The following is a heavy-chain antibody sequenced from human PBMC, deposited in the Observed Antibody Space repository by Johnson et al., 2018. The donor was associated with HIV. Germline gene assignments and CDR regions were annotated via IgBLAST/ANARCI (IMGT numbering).Heavy chain of an antibody. D-gene: IGHD1-26*01. CDR3: ATSMGATALAFDI. CDR2: IYSGGST. CDR1: GFTVSSNY. Sequence: VQLVESGGGLVQPGGSLRLSCAASGFTVSSNYMSWVRQAPGKGLEWVSVIYSGGSTYYADSVKGRFTIYRDHSKKTLYLQMNSLRAEDTAVYYCATSMGATALAFDIWGQGTMVTVSS. J-gene: IGHJ3*02. V-gene: IGHV3-66*02.